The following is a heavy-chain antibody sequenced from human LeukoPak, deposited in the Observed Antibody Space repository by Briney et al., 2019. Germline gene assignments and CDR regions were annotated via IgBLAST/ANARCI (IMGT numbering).Heavy chain of an antibody. J-gene: IGHJ3*01. CDR3: VKDDCCSIPGCVIDALVV. Sequence: GGSLRLSCAASGFPFGDFAMTWVRQVPGGGLQWVSTIIRSGQNTYYADSVKGRFTISRDDYKGMLYLQMNSLRAEDTAMYYCVKDDCCSIPGCVIDALVVWGQGTVVTVSS. CDR2: IIRSGQNT. D-gene: IGHD2-21*02. CDR1: GFPFGDFA. V-gene: IGHV3-23*01.